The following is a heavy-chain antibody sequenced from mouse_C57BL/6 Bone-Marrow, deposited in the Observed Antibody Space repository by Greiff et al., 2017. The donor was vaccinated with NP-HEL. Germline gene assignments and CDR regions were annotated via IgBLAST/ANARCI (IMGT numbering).Heavy chain of an antibody. D-gene: IGHD2-3*01. CDR1: GYTFTSYW. CDR2: IDPSDSYT. CDR3: ARVYDRVKWFAY. J-gene: IGHJ3*01. V-gene: IGHV1-59*01. Sequence: QVQLQQPGAELVRPGTSVKLSCKASGYTFTSYWMHWVKQRPGQGLEWIGVIDPSDSYTNYNQKFKGKATLTVDTSSSTAYMQLSSLTSEDSAVYYCARVYDRVKWFAYWGQGTLVTVSA.